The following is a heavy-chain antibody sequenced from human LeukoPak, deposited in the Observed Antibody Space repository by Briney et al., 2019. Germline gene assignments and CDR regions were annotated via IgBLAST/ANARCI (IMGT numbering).Heavy chain of an antibody. D-gene: IGHD5-18*01. CDR1: GFTFSSYA. CDR3: ARAVDRGPYSSLGY. CDR2: ISGSGGST. V-gene: IGHV3-23*01. J-gene: IGHJ4*02. Sequence: PGGSLRLSCAASGFTFSSYAMSWVRQAPGKGLEWVSAISGSGGSTYYADSVKGRFTISRDNAKNTLYLQMNSLRAEDTAVYYCARAVDRGPYSSLGYWGQGTLVTVSS.